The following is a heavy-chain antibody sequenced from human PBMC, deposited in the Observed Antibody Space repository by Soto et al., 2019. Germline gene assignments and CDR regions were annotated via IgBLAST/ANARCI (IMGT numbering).Heavy chain of an antibody. CDR1: GGTFSSYA. J-gene: IGHJ6*02. Sequence: SVKVSCKASGGTFSSYAISWVRQAPGQGLEWMGGIIPIFGTANYAQKFQGRVTITADESTSTAYMELSSLRSEDTAVYYCARDLRLRFLEWSDRRNYYYYGMDVWGQGTTVTVSS. V-gene: IGHV1-69*13. D-gene: IGHD3-3*01. CDR2: IIPIFGTA. CDR3: ARDLRLRFLEWSDRRNYYYYGMDV.